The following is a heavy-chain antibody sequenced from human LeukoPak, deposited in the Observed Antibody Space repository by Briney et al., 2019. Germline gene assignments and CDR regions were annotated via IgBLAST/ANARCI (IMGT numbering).Heavy chain of an antibody. Sequence: GGSLRLSCAASGFTFSNYWMSWVRQAPGKGLEWVAYIKQDGTEKYYVDSVKGRFTISRDNAKNSLYLQMNSLRAEDTAVYYCARGGDKRLARNWFDPWGQGTVVTVSS. V-gene: IGHV3-7*01. CDR2: IKQDGTEK. D-gene: IGHD3-16*01. CDR3: ARGGDKRLARNWFDP. CDR1: GFTFSNYW. J-gene: IGHJ5*02.